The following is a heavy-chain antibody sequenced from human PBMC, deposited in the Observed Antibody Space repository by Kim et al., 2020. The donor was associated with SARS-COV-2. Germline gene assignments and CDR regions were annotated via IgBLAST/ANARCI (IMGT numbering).Heavy chain of an antibody. CDR3: ARSIAAAGTH. CDR2: YN. J-gene: IGHJ6*02. V-gene: IGHV6-1*01. D-gene: IGHD6-13*01. Sequence: YNAYAVSVKSRITINPDISKNQFSLQLNSVTPEDTAVYYCARSIAAAGTHWGQGTTVTVSS.